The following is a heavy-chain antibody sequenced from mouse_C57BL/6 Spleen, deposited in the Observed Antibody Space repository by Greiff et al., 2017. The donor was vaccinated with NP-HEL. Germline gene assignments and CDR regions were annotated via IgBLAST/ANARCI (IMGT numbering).Heavy chain of an antibody. CDR1: GYTFTSYW. J-gene: IGHJ1*03. CDR3: ARKDYGSSYRWYFDV. CDR2: IHPNSGST. D-gene: IGHD1-1*01. Sequence: QVQLQQPGAELVKPGASVKLSCKASGYTFTSYWMHWVKQRPGQGLEWIGMIHPNSGSTNYNEKFKSKATLTVDKSSSTAYMQLSSLTSEDSAVYYCARKDYGSSYRWYFDVWGTGTTVTVSS. V-gene: IGHV1-64*01.